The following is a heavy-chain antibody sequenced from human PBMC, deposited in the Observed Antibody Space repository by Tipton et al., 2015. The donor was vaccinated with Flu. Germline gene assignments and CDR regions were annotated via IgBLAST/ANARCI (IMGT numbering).Heavy chain of an antibody. D-gene: IGHD2-2*01. J-gene: IGHJ4*02. V-gene: IGHV3-53*01. CDR1: GFTVSSNY. Sequence: SLRLSCVVSGFTVSSNYMTWVRQAPGKGLEWVSVIYSGGSTKYADSVKGRFTISRDNSKNTQYLQMNSLRAEDTAVYYCARGRGYCVTTTCLLPFDFWGQGTLVTVSS. CDR3: ARGRGYCVTTTCLLPFDF. CDR2: IYSGGST.